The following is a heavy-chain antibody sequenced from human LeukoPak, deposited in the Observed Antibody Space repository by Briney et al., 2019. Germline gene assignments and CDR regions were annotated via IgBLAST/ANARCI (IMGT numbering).Heavy chain of an antibody. J-gene: IGHJ6*02. Sequence: GGSLRLSCAASGFTFSSYSMNWVRQAPGKGLEWVSYISSSSSTIYYADSVKGRFTISRDNAKNSLYLQMNSLRAEDTAVYFCAKVLYVYGYYYNGMDVWGQGTTVTVSS. D-gene: IGHD2-8*01. V-gene: IGHV3-48*04. CDR2: ISSSSSTI. CDR1: GFTFSSYS. CDR3: AKVLYVYGYYYNGMDV.